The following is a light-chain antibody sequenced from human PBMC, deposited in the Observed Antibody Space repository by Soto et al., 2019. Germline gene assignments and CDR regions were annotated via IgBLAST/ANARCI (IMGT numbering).Light chain of an antibody. CDR3: QQYNNGPSYT. CDR2: GAS. V-gene: IGKV3-15*01. J-gene: IGKJ2*01. Sequence: EIVMTQSPATLSVSPGERATLSCRASQSVSSNLACYQQKPGQAPRLLIYGASTRATGIPARFSGSGSGTEFTLTISSRQSEDFAVYYCQQYNNGPSYTFGQGTKLEIK. CDR1: QSVSSN.